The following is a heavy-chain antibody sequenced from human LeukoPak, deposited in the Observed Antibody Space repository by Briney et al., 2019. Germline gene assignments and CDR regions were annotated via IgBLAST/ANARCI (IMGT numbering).Heavy chain of an antibody. V-gene: IGHV4-59*10. Sequence: PSETLSLTCAVYGGSFSGYYWSWLRQSPGKGLEWIGSIYSNGSTYYNPSLKSGVTMSVDMSKNQFSLKLRSVTHADTAVYYCSRETWGSARSRFALCSQRPLVTVFS. CDR2: IYSNGST. J-gene: IGHJ5*02. D-gene: IGHD3-16*01. CDR1: GGSFSGYY. CDR3: SRETWGSARSRFAL.